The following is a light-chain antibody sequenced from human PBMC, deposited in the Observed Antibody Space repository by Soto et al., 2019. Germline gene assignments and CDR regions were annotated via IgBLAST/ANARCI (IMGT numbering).Light chain of an antibody. V-gene: IGLV3-1*01. Sequence: SYELTQPPSVSVSPGQTASITCSGDKLGDKYACWYQQKPGQSPVLVIYQDSKRPSGIPERFSGSNSGNTATLTISGTQAMDEADYYCQAWDSSNYVFGTGTKLT. CDR1: KLGDKY. CDR2: QDS. CDR3: QAWDSSNYV. J-gene: IGLJ1*01.